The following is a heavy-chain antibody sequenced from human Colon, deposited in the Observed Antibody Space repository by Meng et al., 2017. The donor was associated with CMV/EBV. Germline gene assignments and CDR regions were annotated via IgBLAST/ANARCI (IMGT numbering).Heavy chain of an antibody. CDR1: GYTFTTYG. D-gene: IGHD3-22*01. CDR2: ISAYYGST. J-gene: IGHJ4*02. V-gene: IGHV1-18*01. CDR3: TRESSAPYDGIGFPHY. Sequence: ASVTVSCKASGYTFTTYGLSWVRQAPGQGLEWLGWISAYYGSTTYAQSLQGRLTLTRDTSTNTAYMELGSLRSDDTAVYYCTRESSAPYDGIGFPHYWGQGTLVTVSS.